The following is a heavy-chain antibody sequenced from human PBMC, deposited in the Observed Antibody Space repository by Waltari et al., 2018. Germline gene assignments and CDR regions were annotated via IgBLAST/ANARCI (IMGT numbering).Heavy chain of an antibody. D-gene: IGHD2-15*01. CDR3: AKLVVVAAHDAFDI. J-gene: IGHJ3*02. Sequence: QVQLVQSGAEVKKPGSSVKVSCKASGGTFSSYAISWIRQPPGKGLEWIGDIHYSGSTNYHPSLKSRVTIAVDTSKNQFSLKLSSVTAEDTAVYYCAKLVVVAAHDAFDIWGQGTMVTVSS. V-gene: IGHV4-59*07. CDR2: IHYSGST. CDR1: GGTFSSYA.